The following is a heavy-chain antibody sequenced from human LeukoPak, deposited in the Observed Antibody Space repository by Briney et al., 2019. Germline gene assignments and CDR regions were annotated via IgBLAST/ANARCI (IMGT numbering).Heavy chain of an antibody. CDR3: ARDAGSVAGSDY. V-gene: IGHV4-59*01. D-gene: IGHD6-19*01. J-gene: IGHJ4*02. CDR1: GGSISSYY. CDR2: IYYSGST. Sequence: PSETLSLTCTVSGGSISSYYWSWIRQPPGKGLEWIGYIYYSGSTNYNPSLKSRVTISVDTSKNQFSLKLSSVTAADTAVYYCARDAGSVAGSDYWGQGTLVTVSS.